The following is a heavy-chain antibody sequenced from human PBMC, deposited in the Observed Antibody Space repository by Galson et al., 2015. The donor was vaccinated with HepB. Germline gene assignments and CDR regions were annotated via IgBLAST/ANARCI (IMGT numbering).Heavy chain of an antibody. CDR1: GLTFSTYW. V-gene: IGHV3-7*01. D-gene: IGHD1-14*01. CDR2: IDQDGSEK. J-gene: IGHJ6*04. Sequence: SLRLSCAASGLTFSTYWMTWVRQAPGKGLEWVANIDQDGSEKYYVDSVKGRFTISRDNAKNSLYLLMNSLRAEDTAVYYCARAITIPPAVWGEGTTVTVSS. CDR3: ARAITIPPAV.